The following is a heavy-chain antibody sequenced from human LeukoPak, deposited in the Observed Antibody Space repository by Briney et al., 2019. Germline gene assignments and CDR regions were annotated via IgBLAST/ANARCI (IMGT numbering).Heavy chain of an antibody. Sequence: ASVKVSCKASEYTFTDSYIHWVRQAPGHGLEWMGWINPNSGTTNSPQKFQGRVTVTRDTSISTAYMELSRLTSDDTAVYYCARDLGGVYSNSWFPFDYWGQGTLVTVSS. CDR1: EYTFTDSY. J-gene: IGHJ4*02. D-gene: IGHD6-13*01. CDR2: INPNSGTT. CDR3: ARDLGGVYSNSWFPFDY. V-gene: IGHV1-2*02.